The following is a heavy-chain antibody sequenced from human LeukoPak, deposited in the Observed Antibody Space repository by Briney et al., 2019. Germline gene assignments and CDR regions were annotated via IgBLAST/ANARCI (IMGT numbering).Heavy chain of an antibody. CDR3: ARTPDSSGYYLNY. V-gene: IGHV4-61*02. Sequence: SQTLSLTCTVSGGSISSGSYYWSWIRQPAGKGLEWIGRIYTSGSTNYNPSLKSRVTISVGTSKNQFSLKLSSVTAADTAVYYCARTPDSSGYYLNYWGQGTLVTVSS. D-gene: IGHD3-22*01. CDR1: GGSISSGSYY. J-gene: IGHJ4*02. CDR2: IYTSGST.